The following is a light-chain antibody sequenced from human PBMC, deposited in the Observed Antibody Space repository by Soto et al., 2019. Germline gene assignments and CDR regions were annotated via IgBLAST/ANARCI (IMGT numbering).Light chain of an antibody. Sequence: EIVMTQSPATLSLSTAERATLSCRASQSVSTHLAWYQQRPGQPPRLLIYGASTRATGVPARFSGSGSGTEFTLTISSLPSEDFAVYYCQQYNNWPPLTFGGGTKVEIK. CDR3: QQYNNWPPLT. CDR1: QSVSTH. V-gene: IGKV3-15*01. CDR2: GAS. J-gene: IGKJ4*01.